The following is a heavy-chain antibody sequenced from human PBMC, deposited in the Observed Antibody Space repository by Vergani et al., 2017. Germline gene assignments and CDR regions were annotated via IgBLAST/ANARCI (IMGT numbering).Heavy chain of an antibody. CDR3: ARARGYSSSWYRNYYYYYYMDV. V-gene: IGHV4-59*01. CDR2: IYYSGST. Sequence: QVQLQESGPGLVKPSETLSLTCTVSGGSISSYYWSWIRQPPGKGLEWIGYIYYSGSTNYNPSLKSRVTISVDTSKNQFSLKLSSLTAADTAVYYCARARGYSSSWYRNYYYYYYMDVWGKGTTVTVSS. D-gene: IGHD6-13*01. CDR1: GGSISSYY. J-gene: IGHJ6*03.